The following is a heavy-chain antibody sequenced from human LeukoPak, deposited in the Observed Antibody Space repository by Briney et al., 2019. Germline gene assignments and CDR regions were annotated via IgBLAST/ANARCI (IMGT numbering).Heavy chain of an antibody. J-gene: IGHJ3*02. CDR3: ARDRYSGSYTTSSAFDI. CDR2: INRDGSST. D-gene: IGHD1-26*01. Sequence: GGSLRLSCADSGFTFSSYWKHWVRQAPGKGLVWVSCINRDGSSTSYADSVKGRFTISRDNAKNTLYLQMNSLRAEDTAVYYCARDRYSGSYTTSSAFDIWGQGTMVTVSS. V-gene: IGHV3-74*01. CDR1: GFTFSSYW.